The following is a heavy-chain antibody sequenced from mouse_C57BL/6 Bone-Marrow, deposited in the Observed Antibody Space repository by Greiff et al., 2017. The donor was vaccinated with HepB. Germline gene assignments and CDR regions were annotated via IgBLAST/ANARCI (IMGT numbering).Heavy chain of an antibody. Sequence: EVKLMESGGGLVKPGGSLKLSCAASGFTFSDYGMHWVRQAPEKGLEWVAYISSGSSTIYYADTVKGRFTISRDNAKNTLFLQMTSLRSEDTAMYYCARTIAGAYWGQGTLVTVSA. CDR3: ARTIAGAY. CDR1: GFTFSDYG. V-gene: IGHV5-17*01. J-gene: IGHJ3*01. CDR2: ISSGSSTI.